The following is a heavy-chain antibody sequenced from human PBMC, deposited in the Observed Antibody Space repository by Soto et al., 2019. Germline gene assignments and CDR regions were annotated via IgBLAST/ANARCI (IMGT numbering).Heavy chain of an antibody. CDR2: IYFNGRT. V-gene: IGHV4-39*05. J-gene: IGHJ4*02. D-gene: IGHD2-2*01. CDR1: GASISSRSYY. CDR3: AGTGYASDCMVPIYY. Sequence: QLQLQESVPGLVKPSETPSLTCTVSGASISSRSYYWGWIRQPPGMGLEYIATIYFNGRTYYNSSLKSRITMSVDMSKNPFSLKVNSVTAADTAVYFCAGTGYASDCMVPIYYWGQGTLLTVSS.